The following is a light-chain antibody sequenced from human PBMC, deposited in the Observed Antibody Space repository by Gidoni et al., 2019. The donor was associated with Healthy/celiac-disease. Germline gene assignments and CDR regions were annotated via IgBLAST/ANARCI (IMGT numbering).Light chain of an antibody. CDR3: QSYDSSLSCWV. CDR1: SSNIGAGYD. J-gene: IGLJ3*02. Sequence: QSVLTQPPSVSCAPGQCVTISCTGSSSNIGAGYDVHWYQQLPGTAPKLLIYGNSNRPSGVPERFSGSKSGTSASLAITGLQAEDEADYYGQSYDSSLSCWVFGGGTKLTVL. CDR2: GNS. V-gene: IGLV1-40*01.